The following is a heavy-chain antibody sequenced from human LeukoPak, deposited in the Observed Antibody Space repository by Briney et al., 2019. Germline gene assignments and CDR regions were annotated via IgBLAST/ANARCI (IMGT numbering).Heavy chain of an antibody. CDR2: IYYSGST. J-gene: IGHJ6*02. CDR1: GGSISGYY. CDR3: ARVGSSGSYYSSTPEYYYYGMDV. Sequence: SETLSLTCAVSGGSISGYYWSWIRQPPGKGLEWIGYIYYSGSTNYNPSLKSRVTISVDTSKNQFSLKLSSVTAADTAVYYCARVGSSGSYYSSTPEYYYYGMDVWGQGTTVTVSS. V-gene: IGHV4-59*01. D-gene: IGHD1-26*01.